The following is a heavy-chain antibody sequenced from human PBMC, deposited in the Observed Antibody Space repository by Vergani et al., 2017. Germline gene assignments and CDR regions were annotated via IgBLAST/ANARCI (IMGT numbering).Heavy chain of an antibody. D-gene: IGHD1-26*01. CDR3: ARERVEVGGSYHLDY. Sequence: QMQLVQSGPEVKKPGTSVKVSCKASGFTFTSSAMQWVRQARGQRLEWIGWIVVGSGNTNYAQKFQERVTITRDMSTSTAYMELSSLRSEDTAVYYCARERVEVGGSYHLDYWGQGTLVTVSS. CDR1: GFTFTSSA. J-gene: IGHJ4*02. V-gene: IGHV1-58*02. CDR2: IVVGSGNT.